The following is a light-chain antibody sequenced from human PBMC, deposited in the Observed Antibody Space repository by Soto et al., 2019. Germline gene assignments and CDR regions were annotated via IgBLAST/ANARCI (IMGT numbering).Light chain of an antibody. CDR3: QQYGDSPFA. V-gene: IGKV3-20*01. Sequence: EIVLTQSPGTLSLYPGERATLSCRASQSIYINSLAWYQHKRGQAPRLLIYAATVRATAVPDRFNGSGSGTDFALTISRLEPEDSAMYYCQQYGDSPFAFGPGTKLDVK. CDR2: AAT. J-gene: IGKJ3*01. CDR1: QSIYINS.